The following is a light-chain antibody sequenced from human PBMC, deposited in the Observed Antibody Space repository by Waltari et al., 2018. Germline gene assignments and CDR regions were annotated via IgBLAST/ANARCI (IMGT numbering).Light chain of an antibody. V-gene: IGKV1-9*01. Sequence: VTITCRASQAISIYLAWYQQKPGKAPNLLIYAASTLQSGVPSRFIGSGSGTEFTLTISSLQPEDFATYYCQQLRSYPRITFGQGTRLDI. J-gene: IGKJ5*01. CDR3: QQLRSYPRIT. CDR1: QAISIY. CDR2: AAS.